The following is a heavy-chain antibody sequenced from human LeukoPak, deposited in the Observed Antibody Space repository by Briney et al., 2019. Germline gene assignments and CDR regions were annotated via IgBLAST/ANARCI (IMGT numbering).Heavy chain of an antibody. CDR3: AIETELGFDY. D-gene: IGHD7-27*01. CDR1: GFTFSDCG. J-gene: IGHJ4*02. CDR2: ISGNGETT. V-gene: IGHV3-23*01. Sequence: QPGRSLRLSCAASGFTFSDCGFHWVRQAPGKGLEWVSVISGNGETTYYAGSVQGRFTISRDNSKNTLYLQLNSLRAEDTAVYYCAIETELGFDYWGQGTLVTVSS.